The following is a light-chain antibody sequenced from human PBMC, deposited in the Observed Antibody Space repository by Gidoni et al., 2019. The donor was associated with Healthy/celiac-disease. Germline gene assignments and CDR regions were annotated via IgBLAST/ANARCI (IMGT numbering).Light chain of an antibody. J-gene: IGKJ4*01. CDR3: QQYNNWPPLT. V-gene: IGKV3-15*01. Sequence: EIVMTQSPATLSVSPGERATLSCRSSQSVSSNLAWYQQKPGQAPRLLIYGASTRATGIPASFSGSGSGTEFTHTISSLQSEDFAVYYCQQYNNWPPLTFGGGTKVEIK. CDR2: GAS. CDR1: QSVSSN.